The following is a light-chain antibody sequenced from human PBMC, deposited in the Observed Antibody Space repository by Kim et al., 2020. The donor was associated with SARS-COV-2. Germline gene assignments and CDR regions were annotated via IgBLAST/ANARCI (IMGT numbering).Light chain of an antibody. CDR3: HTWGSGIQF. CDR1: SGHSSSG. Sequence: SVNLTCTLCSGHSSSGIAWHQPQSEKGPRYIMKLNRDGIYRNVSEILARFSGSSSGADRPHTISSLHSEDESDYYCHTWGSGIQFFGTGTKVTVL. CDR2: LNRDGIY. V-gene: IGLV4-69*01. J-gene: IGLJ1*01.